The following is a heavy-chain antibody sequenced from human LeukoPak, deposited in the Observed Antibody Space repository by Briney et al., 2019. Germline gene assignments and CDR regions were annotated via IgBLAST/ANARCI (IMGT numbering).Heavy chain of an antibody. J-gene: IGHJ5*02. CDR3: ATMQGYSGYDSLTTFNWFDP. Sequence: GGSLRLSCAASGFSFSTYYVNWVRQAPGKGLEWVSCISSSSTYIYYSDSVRGRFAISRDNAKNSLYLQMNSLRAEDTAVYYCATMQGYSGYDSLTTFNWFDPWGQGTLVTVSS. D-gene: IGHD5-12*01. CDR2: ISSSSTYI. CDR1: GFSFSTYY. V-gene: IGHV3-21*01.